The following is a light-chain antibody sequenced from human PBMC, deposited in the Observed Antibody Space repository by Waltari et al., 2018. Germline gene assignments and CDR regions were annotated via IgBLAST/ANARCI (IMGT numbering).Light chain of an antibody. J-gene: IGKJ1*01. CDR1: QRLLLRYYHKHF. CDR3: QQYYDVPPT. V-gene: IGKV4-1*01. Sequence: DIVMTQSPDSLAVSLGERATISCLSSQRLLLRYYHKHFLAWYQQKPGQSPKLLMYWASTRESWVPDRFVGSGSETDFTLTISSLQAEDVAVYYCQQYYDVPPTFGQGTKVEIK. CDR2: WAS.